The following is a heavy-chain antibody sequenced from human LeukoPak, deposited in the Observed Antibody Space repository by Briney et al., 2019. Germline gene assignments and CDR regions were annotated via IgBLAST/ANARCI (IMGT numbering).Heavy chain of an antibody. CDR3: ARDHGYIYGWTGYFDY. J-gene: IGHJ4*02. CDR1: GGSISSYY. V-gene: IGHV4-59*01. D-gene: IGHD5-18*01. CDR2: IYYSGST. Sequence: TSETLSLTCTVSGGSISSYYWSWIRQPPGKGLEWIGYIYYSGSTNYNPSLKSRVTISVDTSKNQFSLKLSSVTAADTAVYYCARDHGYIYGWTGYFDYWGQGTLVTVSS.